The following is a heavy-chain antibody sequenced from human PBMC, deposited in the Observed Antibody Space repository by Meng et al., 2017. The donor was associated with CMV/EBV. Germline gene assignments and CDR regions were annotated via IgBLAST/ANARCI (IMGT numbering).Heavy chain of an antibody. CDR2: IYSGGST. D-gene: IGHD2-8*01. J-gene: IGHJ6*02. Sequence: GESLKISCAASGFTVSSNYMSWVRQAPGKGLEWVSVIYSGGSTYYADSVKGRFTISRDNSKNTLYLQMNSLKAEDTAVYYCARELPGVVDSLIYYYYGMDVWGQGTTVTVSS. V-gene: IGHV3-66*02. CDR3: ARELPGVVDSLIYYYYGMDV. CDR1: GFTVSSNY.